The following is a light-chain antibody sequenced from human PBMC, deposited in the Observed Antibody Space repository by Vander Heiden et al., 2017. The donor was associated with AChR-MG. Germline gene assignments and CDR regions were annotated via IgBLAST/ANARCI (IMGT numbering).Light chain of an antibody. J-gene: IGLJ2*01. CDR1: SGINVGTYR. CDR2: YKSDSDK. CDR3: MIWHSSAFV. V-gene: IGLV5-45*02. Sequence: QAVLTQPSSLSASPGASASLTCTFRSGINVGTYRIYWYQQKPGSPPQYLLRYKSDSDKQQGSGVPSRFSGSKDASANAGILLISGLQSEDEAYYYCMIWHSSAFVFGGGTKLTVL.